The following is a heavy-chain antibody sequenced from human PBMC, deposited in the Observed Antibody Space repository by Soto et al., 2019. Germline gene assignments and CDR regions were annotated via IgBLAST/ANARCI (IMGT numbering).Heavy chain of an antibody. CDR1: GVTFCSYS. CDR3: AREYCSGGSCYLMYDYYGMDV. D-gene: IGHD2-15*01. V-gene: IGHV3-48*02. Sequence: GGSLRLSCAASGVTFCSYSMNWVRQAPGKGLEWVSYISSSSSTIYYADSVKGRFTISRDNAKNSLYLQMNSLRDEDTAVYYCAREYCSGGSCYLMYDYYGMDVWGQGTTVTVS. J-gene: IGHJ6*02. CDR2: ISSSSSTI.